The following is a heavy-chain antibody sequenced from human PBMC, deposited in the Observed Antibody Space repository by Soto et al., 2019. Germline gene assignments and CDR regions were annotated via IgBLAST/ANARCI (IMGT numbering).Heavy chain of an antibody. V-gene: IGHV3-21*02. Sequence: EVQLVESGGGLVQPGGSLRLSCAASGFTFSAYSMNWVRQAPGKGLEWVSAISGSSSDIFYADSVKGRFTISRDNAKNSLFLQMSSLRAEDTAVYYCARGPLLVPAAASWGQGTLVTVST. CDR3: ARGPLLVPAAAS. CDR1: GFTFSAYS. CDR2: ISGSSSDI. J-gene: IGHJ5*02. D-gene: IGHD2-2*01.